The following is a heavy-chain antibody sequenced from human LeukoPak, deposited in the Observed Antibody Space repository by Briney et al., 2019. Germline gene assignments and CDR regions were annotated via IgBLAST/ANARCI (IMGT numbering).Heavy chain of an antibody. V-gene: IGHV1-2*02. CDR3: ARARPRIVVVPAAIPWFDP. Sequence: ASVKVSCKASGYTFTGYYMHWVRQAPGQGLEWMGWINPNSGGTNYAQKFQGRVTMTRDASISTAYMELSRLRSDDTAVYYCARARPRIVVVPAAIPWFDPWGQGTLVTVSS. D-gene: IGHD2-2*01. CDR1: GYTFTGYY. J-gene: IGHJ5*02. CDR2: INPNSGGT.